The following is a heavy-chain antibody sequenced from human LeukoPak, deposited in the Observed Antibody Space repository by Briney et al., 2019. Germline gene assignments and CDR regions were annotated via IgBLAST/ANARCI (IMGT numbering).Heavy chain of an antibody. D-gene: IGHD1-26*01. CDR3: AINSGSYYDRVY. Sequence: PGGSLRLSCAASGFTFSRYGMLWVRQAPGKGLEWVAVISYDGSNKYYADSVKGRFTISRDNSKNTLYLQMNSLRAEDTAVYYCAINSGSYYDRVYWGQGTLVTVSS. J-gene: IGHJ4*02. CDR2: ISYDGSNK. CDR1: GFTFSRYG. V-gene: IGHV3-30*03.